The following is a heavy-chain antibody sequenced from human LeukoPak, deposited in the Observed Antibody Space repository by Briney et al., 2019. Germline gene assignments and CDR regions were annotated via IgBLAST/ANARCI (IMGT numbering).Heavy chain of an antibody. V-gene: IGHV3-23*01. D-gene: IGHD3-22*01. CDR3: ARGYYYDSSGSDY. CDR1: GFTFSNYA. J-gene: IGHJ4*02. Sequence: QPGGSLRLSSAASGFTFSNYAMSWVRQAPGKGLEWVSGISGSGGNTYYAESVKGRFTISRDNDKNSLYLQMNSLRAEDTAVYYCARGYYYDSSGSDYWGQGTLVTVSS. CDR2: ISGSGGNT.